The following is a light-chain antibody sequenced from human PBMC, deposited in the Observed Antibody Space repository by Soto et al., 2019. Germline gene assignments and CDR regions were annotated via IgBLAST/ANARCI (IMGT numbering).Light chain of an antibody. CDR3: QQHSRSIT. CDR1: QSVNNNY. V-gene: IGKV3-20*01. CDR2: GAS. J-gene: IGKJ4*01. Sequence: VLTQSPGTLSLSPVERATLSCMASQSVNNNYLAWYQQKPGQSPRPLIYGASIRATAIPDRFSGSGSGTDFTLTISRLEPEDSAVYYCQQHSRSITFGGGTKVDIK.